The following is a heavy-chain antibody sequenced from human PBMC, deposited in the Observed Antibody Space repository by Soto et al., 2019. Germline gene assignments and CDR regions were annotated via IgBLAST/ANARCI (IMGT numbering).Heavy chain of an antibody. CDR2: IWYDGSNK. J-gene: IGHJ4*02. CDR1: GFSISTYG. CDR3: AKDRGYSYRAGFDY. Sequence: GESLKISCVASGFSISTYGVHWVRQAPGKGLEWVAVIWYDGSNKYYADSVKGRFTISRDNSKNTLYLQMNSLRAEDTAVYYCAKDRGYSYRAGFDYWGQGTLVTVSS. V-gene: IGHV3-30*02. D-gene: IGHD5-18*01.